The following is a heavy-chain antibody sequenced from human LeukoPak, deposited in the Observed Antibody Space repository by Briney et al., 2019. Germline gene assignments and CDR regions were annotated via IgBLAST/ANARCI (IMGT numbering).Heavy chain of an antibody. V-gene: IGHV3-15*01. CDR1: AFTFSNAW. J-gene: IGHJ4*02. Sequence: PGGSLRLSCAASAFTFSNAWMSWVRQAPGKGLEWVGRIKSKTDGGTTDYAAPVKGRFTISRDDSKNTLYLQMNSLKTEDTAVYYCTTIAAAGHFDYWGQGTLVTVSS. CDR2: IKSKTDGGTT. D-gene: IGHD6-13*01. CDR3: TTIAAAGHFDY.